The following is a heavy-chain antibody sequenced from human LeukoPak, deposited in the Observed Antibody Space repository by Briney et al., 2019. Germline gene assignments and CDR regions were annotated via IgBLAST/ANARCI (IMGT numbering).Heavy chain of an antibody. J-gene: IGHJ4*02. CDR3: ARGYYYDSSGYYSTQY. CDR1: GYTFTGYY. V-gene: IGHV1-2*02. D-gene: IGHD3-22*01. CDR2: INPNSGGT. Sequence: ASVKVSCKASGYTFTGYYMHWVRKAPGQGLEWMGWINPNSGGTNYAQKFQGRVTMTRDTSISTAYMELSRLRSDDTAVYYCARGYYYDSSGYYSTQYWSQGTLVTVSS.